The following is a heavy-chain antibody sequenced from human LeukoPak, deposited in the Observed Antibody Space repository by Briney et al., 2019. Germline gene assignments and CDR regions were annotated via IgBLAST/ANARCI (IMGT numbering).Heavy chain of an antibody. V-gene: IGHV4-39*07. CDR2: IYYSGST. CDR1: GGSISSSSYY. D-gene: IGHD1-26*01. J-gene: IGHJ3*02. Sequence: SETLSLTCTVSGGSISSSSYYWGWIRQPPGKGLEWIGSIYYSGSTYYNPSLKSRVTISVDTSKNQFSLKLSSVTAADTAVYYCAREYNGQGTFDIWGQGTMVTVSS. CDR3: AREYNGQGTFDI.